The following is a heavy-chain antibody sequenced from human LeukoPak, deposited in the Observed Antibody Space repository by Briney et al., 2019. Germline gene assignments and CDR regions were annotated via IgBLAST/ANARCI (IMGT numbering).Heavy chain of an antibody. CDR3: ARGKQQLSLYYFDY. CDR1: GVSISSYY. Sequence: PSETLSLTCTVSGVSISSYYWSWIRQPPGKGLEWIGYIYYSGSTNYNPSLKSRVTISVDTSKNQFSLKLSSVTAADTAVYYCARGKQQLSLYYFDYWGQGTLVTVSS. J-gene: IGHJ4*02. D-gene: IGHD6-13*01. CDR2: IYYSGST. V-gene: IGHV4-59*08.